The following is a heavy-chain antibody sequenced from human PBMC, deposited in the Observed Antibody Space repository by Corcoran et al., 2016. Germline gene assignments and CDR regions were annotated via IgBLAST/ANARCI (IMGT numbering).Heavy chain of an antibody. CDR1: GDSVSSNSAA. V-gene: IGHV6-1*01. CDR2: TYYRSKWYN. D-gene: IGHD5-18*01. Sequence: QVQLQQSGPGLVKPSQTLSLTCAISGDSVSSNSAAWNWIRQSPSRGLEWLGRTYYRSKWYNDYAVSVKSRITINPETSKNQFSLQLNSVIPKNTAVYYFAREEHPYGYGHYYSGRDVWGQGTTVTGSS. CDR3: AREEHPYGYGHYYSGRDV. J-gene: IGHJ6*02.